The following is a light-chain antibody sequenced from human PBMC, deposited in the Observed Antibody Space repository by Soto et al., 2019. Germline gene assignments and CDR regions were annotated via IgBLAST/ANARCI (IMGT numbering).Light chain of an antibody. CDR2: EVS. Sequence: QSALTQPASVSGSPGQSITISCSGTSSDVGGYNYVSWYQQHPGKAPKLMMFEVSNRPSGVSNRFSGSKPGNTASLTISGLQAEDEADYYCSSYTSSTTLIFGGGTKVTVL. J-gene: IGLJ2*01. CDR1: SSDVGGYNY. CDR3: SSYTSSTTLI. V-gene: IGLV2-14*01.